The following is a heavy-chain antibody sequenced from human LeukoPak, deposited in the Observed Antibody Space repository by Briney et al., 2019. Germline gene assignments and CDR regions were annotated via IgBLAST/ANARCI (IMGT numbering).Heavy chain of an antibody. CDR3: ARDPSTLYYFDY. J-gene: IGHJ4*02. Sequence: GGSLRLACAAAGFTFGSYAMGWVSQAPGKGRGWGAVISDEGRNKNYAPSLKGRFTISRDNSKNPLYLQLNSLSAEDTAVYYCARDPSTLYYFDYWGQGTLVTVSS. D-gene: IGHD2-2*01. CDR1: GFTFGSYA. CDR2: ISDEGRNK. V-gene: IGHV3-30*01.